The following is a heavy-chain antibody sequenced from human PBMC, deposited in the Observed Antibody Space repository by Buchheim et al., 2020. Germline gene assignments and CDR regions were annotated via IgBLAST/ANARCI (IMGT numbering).Heavy chain of an antibody. D-gene: IGHD6-13*01. J-gene: IGHJ4*02. V-gene: IGHV3-30-3*01. CDR1: GFTFSSYA. Sequence: QVQLVESGGGVVQPGRSLRLSCAASGFTFSSYAMHWVCQAPGKGLEWVAVISYDGSNKYYADSVKGRFTISRDNSKNTLYLQMNSLRAEDTAVYYCARSLAGTRRYFDYWGQGTL. CDR2: ISYDGSNK. CDR3: ARSLAGTRRYFDY.